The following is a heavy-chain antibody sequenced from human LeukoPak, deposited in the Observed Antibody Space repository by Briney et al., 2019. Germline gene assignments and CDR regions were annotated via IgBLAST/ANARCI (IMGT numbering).Heavy chain of an antibody. Sequence: AASVKVSCKASGYTFTGYYMHWVRQAPGQGLEWMGWINPSGGSTSYAQKFQGRVTMTRDMSTSTVYMELSSLRSEDTAVYYCARRYCTNGVCFSMFDYWGQGTLVTVSS. CDR2: INPSGGST. J-gene: IGHJ4*02. V-gene: IGHV1-46*01. CDR3: ARRYCTNGVCFSMFDY. D-gene: IGHD2-8*01. CDR1: GYTFTGYY.